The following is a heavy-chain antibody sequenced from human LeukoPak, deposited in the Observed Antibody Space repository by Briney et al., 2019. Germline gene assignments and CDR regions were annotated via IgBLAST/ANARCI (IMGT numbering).Heavy chain of an antibody. CDR1: GYSFTSYW. D-gene: IGHD6-13*01. V-gene: IGHV5-51*01. J-gene: IGHJ4*02. Sequence: GESLKISCKGSGYSFTSYWIGWVRQMPGKGLEWMGIIYPGDSDTRYSPSFQGQVTISADKSISTAYLQWSSLKASDTAMYYCARKAELSSSWYRFDYWGQGTLVTVSS. CDR2: IYPGDSDT. CDR3: ARKAELSSSWYRFDY.